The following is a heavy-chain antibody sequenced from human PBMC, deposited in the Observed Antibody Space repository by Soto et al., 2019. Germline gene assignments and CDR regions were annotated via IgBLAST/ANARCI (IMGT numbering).Heavy chain of an antibody. CDR3: ARYIVATKYLDY. Sequence: EVQLVESGGGLVQPGGSLRLSCAASGCTFSDHYMDWVRQAPGKGLEWIGRIKNKPKSYTTQYAASVKGRFTSSRDDSINSLHLQMESLRADDTAVYYCARYIVATKYLDYWGQGTLVTVSS. CDR1: GCTFSDHY. D-gene: IGHD5-12*01. CDR2: IKNKPKSYTT. V-gene: IGHV3-72*01. J-gene: IGHJ4*02.